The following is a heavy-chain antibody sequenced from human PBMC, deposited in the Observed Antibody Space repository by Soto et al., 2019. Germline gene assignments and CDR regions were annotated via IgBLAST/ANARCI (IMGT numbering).Heavy chain of an antibody. J-gene: IGHJ6*02. D-gene: IGHD3-16*01. V-gene: IGHV3-33*01. Sequence: GGSLRLSCAASGFTFSSYGMHWVRQAPGKGLEWVAVIWYDGSNKYYADSVKGRFTISRDNSKNTLYLQMNSLRAEDTAVYYCARDPPGEPPYYYYYGMDVWGQGTTVTVSS. CDR1: GFTFSSYG. CDR3: ARDPPGEPPYYYYYGMDV. CDR2: IWYDGSNK.